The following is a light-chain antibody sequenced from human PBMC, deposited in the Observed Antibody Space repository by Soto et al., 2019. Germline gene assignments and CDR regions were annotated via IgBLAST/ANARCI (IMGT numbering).Light chain of an antibody. J-gene: IGLJ1*01. CDR3: QSYDSSLTGNYV. CDR1: SSNIGAGYD. Sequence: QSVLTQPPSVSGATGQRVTISCTGSSSNIGAGYDAHWYQQLPGAAPRLLIYGSRNRPSGVPDRFSGSKSGTSGSLAITGLRAEDEADYYCQSYDSSLTGNYVFGTGTKLTVL. V-gene: IGLV1-40*01. CDR2: GSR.